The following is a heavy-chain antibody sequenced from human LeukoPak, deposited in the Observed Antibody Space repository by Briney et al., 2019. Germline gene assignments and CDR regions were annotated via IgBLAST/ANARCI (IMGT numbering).Heavy chain of an antibody. J-gene: IGHJ4*02. V-gene: IGHV3-7*03. CDR2: IKEDGSEK. CDR3: ARARDIDF. D-gene: IGHD5-24*01. Sequence: PGGSLRLSCAASGFTFSAYWMSWVRQAPGKGLEWVAQIKEDGSEKYYVASVRGRFTISRDNAENSLHLQMNSLRAEDTAVYYCARARDIDFWGQGTLVTVSS. CDR1: GFTFSAYW.